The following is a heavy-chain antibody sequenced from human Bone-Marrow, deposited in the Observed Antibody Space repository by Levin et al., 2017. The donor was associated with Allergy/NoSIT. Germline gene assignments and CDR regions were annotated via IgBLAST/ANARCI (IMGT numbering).Heavy chain of an antibody. J-gene: IGHJ4*02. V-gene: IGHV1-2*06. Sequence: PAASVKVSCKASGYTFTGYHMHWVRQAPGQGLEWMGRINPNSGGTNYAQKFQGRVTMTRDTSISTAYMELSRLRSDDTAVYYCARDPFEIAIFGVVSDFFDSWGQGALVTVSS. CDR2: INPNSGGT. CDR1: GYTFTGYH. CDR3: ARDPFEIAIFGVVSDFFDS. D-gene: IGHD3-3*01.